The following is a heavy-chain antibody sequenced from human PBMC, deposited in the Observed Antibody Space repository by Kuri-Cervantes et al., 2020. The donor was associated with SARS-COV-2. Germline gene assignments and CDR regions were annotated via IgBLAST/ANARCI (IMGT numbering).Heavy chain of an antibody. CDR1: GFTVSSNY. CDR2: IYSGGST. Sequence: GGSLRLSCAASGFTVSSNYMSWVRQAPGKGLEWVSVIYSGGSTYYADSVKGRFTISRDNSKNTLYLQMNSLRAEDTAVYYCARAPRPRGDAFDIWGQGTMVTVSS. D-gene: IGHD3-10*01. V-gene: IGHV3-53*01. CDR3: ARAPRPRGDAFDI. J-gene: IGHJ3*02.